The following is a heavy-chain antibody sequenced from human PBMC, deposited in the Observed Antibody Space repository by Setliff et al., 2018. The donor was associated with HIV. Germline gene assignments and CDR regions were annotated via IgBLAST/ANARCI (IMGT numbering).Heavy chain of an antibody. CDR2: IYYSGST. J-gene: IGHJ6*02. D-gene: IGHD6-19*01. CDR3: ARDLYSSGWYGLYYYGMDV. CDR1: GGSISSSSYY. Sequence: PSETLSLTCTVSGGSISSSSYYWGWIRQPPGKGLEWIGSIYYSGSTYYNPSLKSRVTISVDTSKNQFSLKLSSVTAADTAVYYCARDLYSSGWYGLYYYGMDVWGQGTTVTVSS. V-gene: IGHV4-39*07.